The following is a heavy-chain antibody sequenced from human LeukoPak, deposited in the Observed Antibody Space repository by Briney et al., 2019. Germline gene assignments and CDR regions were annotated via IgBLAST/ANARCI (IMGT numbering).Heavy chain of an antibody. Sequence: GASVKVSCKTSEYTFTGYYLHWVRQAPRQGLEWMGWINPNSGGTSYAQNFQGRVTVTMDTSISTAYMELRSLRSDDTAVYYCARAHDSSGYYASLQYWGQGSLVTVSS. CDR3: ARAHDSSGYYASLQY. J-gene: IGHJ4*02. CDR2: INPNSGGT. V-gene: IGHV1-2*02. D-gene: IGHD3-22*01. CDR1: EYTFTGYY.